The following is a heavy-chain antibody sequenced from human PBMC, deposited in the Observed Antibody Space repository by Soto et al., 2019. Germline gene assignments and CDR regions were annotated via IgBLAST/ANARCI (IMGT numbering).Heavy chain of an antibody. CDR3: AREDGAHVFDI. CDR1: GITFSSYA. CDR2: IWYDGNNK. V-gene: IGHV3-33*01. J-gene: IGHJ3*02. D-gene: IGHD1-26*01. Sequence: QVQLVESGGGVVQPGRSLRLSCAASGITFSSYAMHWVRQAPGKGLEWVAVIWYDGNNKYYADAVKGRLTVSRDNSRNTLYLQINSLRAEDTAVYYGAREDGAHVFDIWGQGTMVTVSS.